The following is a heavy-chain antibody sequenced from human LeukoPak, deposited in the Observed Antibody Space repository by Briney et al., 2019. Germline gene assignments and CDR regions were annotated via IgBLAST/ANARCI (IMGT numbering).Heavy chain of an antibody. CDR2: ISGSGGST. CDR1: GFTFSSYA. D-gene: IGHD3-10*01. J-gene: IGHJ5*02. CDR3: AKQPYYYGSGSYSQAYNWFDP. V-gene: IGHV3-23*01. Sequence: GGSLRLSCAASGFTFSSYAMSWVRQAPGKGLEWVSAISGSGGSTYYADSVKGRFTISRDNSKNTLYLQMNSLRAEDAAVYYCAKQPYYYGSGSYSQAYNWFDPWGQGTLVTVSS.